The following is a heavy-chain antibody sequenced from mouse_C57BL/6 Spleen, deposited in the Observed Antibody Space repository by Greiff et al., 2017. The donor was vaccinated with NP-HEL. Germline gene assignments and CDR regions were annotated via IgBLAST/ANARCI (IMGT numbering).Heavy chain of an antibody. J-gene: IGHJ3*01. CDR3: ARQEGHGPWFAY. CDR2: FYPGRGSI. V-gene: IGHV1-62-2*01. D-gene: IGHD3-1*01. CDR1: GYTFTEYT. Sequence: VQLQQSGAELVKPGASVKLSCKASGYTFTEYTIHWVKQRSGQDLEWIGWFYPGRGSIKYNEKFKDKGTLTADKSSITVYMELSRLTSEDSAVYFCARQEGHGPWFAYWGQGTLVTVSA.